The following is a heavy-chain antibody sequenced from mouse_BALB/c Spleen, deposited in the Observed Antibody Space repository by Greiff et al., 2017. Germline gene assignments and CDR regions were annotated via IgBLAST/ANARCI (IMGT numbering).Heavy chain of an antibody. CDR3: ARDFDGYYFWFAY. D-gene: IGHD2-3*01. CDR1: GYSITSGYY. CDR2: ISYDGSN. V-gene: IGHV3-6*02. J-gene: IGHJ3*01. Sequence: EVKLQESGPGLVKPSQSLSLTCSVTGYSITSGYYWNWIRQFPGNKLEWMGYISYDGSNNYNPSLKNRISITRDTSKNQFFLKLNSVTTEDTATYYCARDFDGYYFWFAYWGQGTLVTVSA.